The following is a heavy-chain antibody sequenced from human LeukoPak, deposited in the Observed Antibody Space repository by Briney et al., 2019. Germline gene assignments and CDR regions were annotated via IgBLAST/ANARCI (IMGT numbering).Heavy chain of an antibody. CDR3: ARDSDYSDYD. CDR1: GFTFSRNW. Sequence: GGSLRLSCAGSGFTFSRNWMSWVRQAQGKGLEWVANIKQDGTEKYYLDSVKGRFIISRDNAKNSLYLQMNSLRVEDTAVYYCARDSDYSDYDWGQGTLVTVSS. CDR2: IKQDGTEK. V-gene: IGHV3-7*01. D-gene: IGHD4-11*01. J-gene: IGHJ4*02.